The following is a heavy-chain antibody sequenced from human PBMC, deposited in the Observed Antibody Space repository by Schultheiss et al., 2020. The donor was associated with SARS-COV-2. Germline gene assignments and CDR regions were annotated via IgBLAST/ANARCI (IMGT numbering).Heavy chain of an antibody. CDR1: GYTFTGYY. D-gene: IGHD4-17*01. Sequence: ASVKVSCKASGYTFTGYYMHWVRQAPGQGLEWMGRINPNYFATNYAQKFQGRVTMTRDTSISTAYMELSRLRSDDTAVYYCARGGRAGGMTTVTTGYYGMDVWGQGTTVTVSS. V-gene: IGHV1-2*06. J-gene: IGHJ6*02. CDR3: ARGGRAGGMTTVTTGYYGMDV. CDR2: INPNYFAT.